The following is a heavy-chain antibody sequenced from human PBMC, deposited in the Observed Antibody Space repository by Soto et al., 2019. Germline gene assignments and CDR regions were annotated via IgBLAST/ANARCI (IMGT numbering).Heavy chain of an antibody. CDR3: ARLGLVYYYDSSGYRSNWFDP. Sequence: GESLKISCKGSGYSFTSYWIGWVRQMPGKGLEWMGIIYPGDSDTRYSPSFQGQVTISADKSISTAYLQWSSLKASDTAMYYCARLGLVYYYDSSGYRSNWFDPWGQGTLVTVSS. CDR1: GYSFTSYW. D-gene: IGHD3-22*01. J-gene: IGHJ5*02. V-gene: IGHV5-51*01. CDR2: IYPGDSDT.